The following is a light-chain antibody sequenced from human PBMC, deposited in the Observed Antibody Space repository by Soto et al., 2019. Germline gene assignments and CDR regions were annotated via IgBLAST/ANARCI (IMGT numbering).Light chain of an antibody. CDR2: YDS. V-gene: IGLV3-21*04. CDR3: QVWDSSSDGVV. J-gene: IGLJ2*01. Sequence: SYGLTQPPSVSVAPGKTARITCGGNNIGSKSVHWYQQKPGQAPVLVIYYDSDRPSGIPERFSGSNSGNTATLTISRVEAGDEADYYCQVWDSSSDGVVFGGGTKVTVL. CDR1: NIGSKS.